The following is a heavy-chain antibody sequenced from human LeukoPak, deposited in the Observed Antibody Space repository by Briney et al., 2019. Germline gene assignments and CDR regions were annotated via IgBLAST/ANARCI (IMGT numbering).Heavy chain of an antibody. V-gene: IGHV4-39*01. D-gene: IGHD3-10*01. Sequence: PSETLSLTCTVSGGSISSSSYYWGWIRQPPGKGLEWIGSIYYSGSTYYNPSLKSRVTISVDTSKNQFSLKLSSVTAADTAVYYCARGIYGSEIYGMDVWGQGTTVTVSS. J-gene: IGHJ6*02. CDR3: ARGIYGSEIYGMDV. CDR1: GGSISSSSYY. CDR2: IYYSGST.